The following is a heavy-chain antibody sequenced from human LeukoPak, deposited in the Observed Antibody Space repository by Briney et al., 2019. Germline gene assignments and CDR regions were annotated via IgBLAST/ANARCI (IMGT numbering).Heavy chain of an antibody. CDR2: FDPEDGET. CDR1: GYTLTELS. J-gene: IGHJ5*02. V-gene: IGHV1-24*01. CDR3: ARESERNDGWFDP. Sequence: ASVKVSCKVSGYTLTELSMHWVRQAPGKGREWMGGFDPEDGETIYAQKFQGRVYMTTNASLSTAYMELSSLRSDDTAVYFCARESERNDGWFDPWGQGTLVTVSS. D-gene: IGHD1-1*01.